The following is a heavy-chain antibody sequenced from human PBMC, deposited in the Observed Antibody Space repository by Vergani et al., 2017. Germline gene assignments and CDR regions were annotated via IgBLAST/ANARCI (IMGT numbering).Heavy chain of an antibody. CDR1: GFTFSSYS. J-gene: IGHJ4*02. CDR3: ARVKRHSSGTFDY. CDR2: ISSSSSYI. V-gene: IGHV3-21*05. D-gene: IGHD6-19*01. Sequence: EVQLVESGGGLVQPGGSLRLSCAASGFTFSSYSMNWVRQAPGKGLEWVSYISSSSSYIYYADSVKGRFTISRDNAKNSLYLQMNSLRAEDTAVYYCARVKRHSSGTFDYWGQGTLVTVSS.